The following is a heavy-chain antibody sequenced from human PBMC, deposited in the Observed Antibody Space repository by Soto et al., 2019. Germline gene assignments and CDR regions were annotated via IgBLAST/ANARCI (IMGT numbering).Heavy chain of an antibody. CDR1: GFTFSNYW. V-gene: IGHV3-48*02. CDR2: IGSSSGSI. J-gene: IGHJ4*02. D-gene: IGHD1-7*01. Sequence: GGSLRLSCAASGFTFSNYWMNWVRQAPGKGLEWISYIGSSSGSIYYADSVKGRFTISRDNAKNSVYLQMNSLRDEDTAVYYCARDPLPGTSHFDYWGQGTLVTVSS. CDR3: ARDPLPGTSHFDY.